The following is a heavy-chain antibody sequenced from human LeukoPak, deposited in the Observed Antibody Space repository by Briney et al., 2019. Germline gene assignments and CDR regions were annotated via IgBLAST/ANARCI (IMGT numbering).Heavy chain of an antibody. J-gene: IGHJ3*02. D-gene: IGHD3-3*01. Sequence: GGSLRLSCAASGFTFSSYAMHWVRQAPGKGLEYVSAISSNGGSTYYANSVKGRFTISRDSSKNTLYLQMGSLRAEDMAVYYCASLFRGDFWSDGAFDIWGQGTMVSVSS. CDR3: ASLFRGDFWSDGAFDI. V-gene: IGHV3-64*01. CDR2: ISSNGGST. CDR1: GFTFSSYA.